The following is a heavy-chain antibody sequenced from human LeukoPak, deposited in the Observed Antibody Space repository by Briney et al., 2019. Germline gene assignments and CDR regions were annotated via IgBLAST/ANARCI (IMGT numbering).Heavy chain of an antibody. D-gene: IGHD5-24*01. CDR2: IYPGDSDT. CDR3: ARQDERLQLGY. J-gene: IGHJ4*02. V-gene: IGHV5-51*01. CDR1: GYRFTSYW. Sequence: GESLKISCKGSGYRFTSYWIGWVRQMPGKGLEWMGIIYPGDSDTRYSPSFQGQVTLSADKSISTAFLQWSSLKASDTAMYYCARQDERLQLGYWGQGTLVTVSS.